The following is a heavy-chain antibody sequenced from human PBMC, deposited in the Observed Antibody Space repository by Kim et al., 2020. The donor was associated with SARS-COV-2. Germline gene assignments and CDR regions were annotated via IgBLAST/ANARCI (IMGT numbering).Heavy chain of an antibody. CDR3: ASDIAVSGFHDY. D-gene: IGHD6-19*01. J-gene: IGHJ4*02. V-gene: IGHV3-21*01. Sequence: YHADSVKGRFTSARDNAKNSLYLQMNSRRAEDTAVYYCASDIAVSGFHDYWGQGTLVTVSS.